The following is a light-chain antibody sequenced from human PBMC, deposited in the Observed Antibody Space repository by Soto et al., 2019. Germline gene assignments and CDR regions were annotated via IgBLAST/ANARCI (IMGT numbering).Light chain of an antibody. V-gene: IGKV3-11*01. CDR3: QYRGIWPPGST. J-gene: IGKJ4*01. CDR2: DAS. CDR1: QSINNY. Sequence: EIVLTQSPVTLSLSPGERATLSCRASQSINNYLAWYQQKPGQPPRLLIYDASNRATAIPVRFSGSWSGTDFTLTINSLEPEDSAVYYCQYRGIWPPGSTFGGGTKVEIK.